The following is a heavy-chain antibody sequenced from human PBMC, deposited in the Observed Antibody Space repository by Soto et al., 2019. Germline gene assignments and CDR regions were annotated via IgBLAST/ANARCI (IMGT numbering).Heavy chain of an antibody. V-gene: IGHV2-5*02. CDR1: GFSLSSTRMA. Sequence: QITLKESGPTLVKPTQTLTLTCTFSGFSLSSTRMAVGWIRQPPGKALEWLALIYWDDDKRYSPVLKSSLTITKDTSKNQVVLTMSNMDPVDTARYYCAHIVVSGLGYYFHYWGQGTLVTVSS. CDR2: IYWDDDK. CDR3: AHIVVSGLGYYFHY. D-gene: IGHD6-19*01. J-gene: IGHJ4*02.